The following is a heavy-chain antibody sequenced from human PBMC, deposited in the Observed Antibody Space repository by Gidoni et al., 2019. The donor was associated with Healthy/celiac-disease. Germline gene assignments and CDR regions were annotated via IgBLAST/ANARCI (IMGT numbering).Heavy chain of an antibody. Sequence: QEQLVQSGAAVKKPGTSVNVSCKAAGYSFAGYYLHWGRHAPGQGLEWMGWINPNSGVTNDAQKFQGWVTMTMATSISTAYMELSRLRSDDTAVYYCARVGKLELQHAPDYYYYYGMDVWGQGTTVTVSS. V-gene: IGHV1-2*04. CDR2: INPNSGVT. CDR1: GYSFAGYY. J-gene: IGHJ6*02. CDR3: ARVGKLELQHAPDYYYYYGMDV. D-gene: IGHD1-7*01.